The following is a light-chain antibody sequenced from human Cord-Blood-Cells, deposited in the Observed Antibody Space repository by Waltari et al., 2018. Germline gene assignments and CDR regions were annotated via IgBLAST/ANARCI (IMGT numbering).Light chain of an antibody. CDR1: QSISSY. CDR2: AAS. J-gene: IGKJ3*01. V-gene: IGKV1-39*01. CDR3: QQSYSTPRT. Sequence: DIQLTQSPSSRSASVRDSVTITCRASQSISSYLNWYQQKPGKAPKLLIYAASSLQSGVPSRFSGSGSGTDFTLTISSLQPEDFATYYCQQSYSTPRTFGPGTKVDIK.